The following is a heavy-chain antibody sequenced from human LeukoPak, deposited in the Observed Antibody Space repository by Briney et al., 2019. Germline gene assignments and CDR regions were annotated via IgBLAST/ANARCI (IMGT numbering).Heavy chain of an antibody. CDR2: ISASGSST. D-gene: IGHD4-11*01. CDR3: AKTPDYSDYVIDY. V-gene: IGHV3-23*01. CDR1: GFTVSSNY. Sequence: GGSLRLSCAASGFTVSSNYMTWVRQAPGKGLEWVSVISASGSSTLYADFVKGRFTISRDNSKNTVFLQMNSLRAEDTAVYYCAKTPDYSDYVIDYWGQGTLVTVSS. J-gene: IGHJ4*02.